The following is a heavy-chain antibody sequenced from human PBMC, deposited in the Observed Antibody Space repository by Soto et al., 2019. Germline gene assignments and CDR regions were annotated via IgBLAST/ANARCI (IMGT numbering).Heavy chain of an antibody. CDR2: INAGNGNT. CDR1: GYTFTSYA. J-gene: IGHJ5*02. V-gene: IGHV1-3*01. D-gene: IGHD3-9*01. Sequence: ASVKVSCKASGYTFTSYAMHWVRQAPGQRLEWMGWINAGNGNTKYSQKFQGRVTITRDTSASTAYMELSSLRSEDTAVYYCARQEKHYDILTGYYIGPWFDPWGQGTLVTVSS. CDR3: ARQEKHYDILTGYYIGPWFDP.